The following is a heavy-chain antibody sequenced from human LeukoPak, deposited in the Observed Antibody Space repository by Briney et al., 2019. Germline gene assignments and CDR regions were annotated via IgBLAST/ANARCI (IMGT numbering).Heavy chain of an antibody. J-gene: IGHJ4*02. D-gene: IGHD1-1*01. Sequence: PGGSLRLSCAASGFTFSSYSMNWVRQAPGQGLEWVSFISTSSIYIYYTESLKGRFTVSRDNARNSLYLQMNSLRAEDTAVYYCARDQDWNDRGGLDYWGQGTLVTVSS. CDR1: GFTFSSYS. V-gene: IGHV3-21*01. CDR2: ISTSSIYI. CDR3: ARDQDWNDRGGLDY.